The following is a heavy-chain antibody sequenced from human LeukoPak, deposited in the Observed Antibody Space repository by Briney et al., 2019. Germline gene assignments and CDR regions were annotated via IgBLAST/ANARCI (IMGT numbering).Heavy chain of an antibody. V-gene: IGHV3-30*04. J-gene: IGHJ5*02. CDR1: GFTFSSYA. Sequence: GSLRLSCAASGFTFSSYAMHWVRQAPGKGLEWVAVISYDGSNKYYADSVKGRFTTSRDNSKNTLYLQMNSLRAEDTAVYYCARDRAMVRGVITGWFDPWGQGTLVTVSS. D-gene: IGHD3-10*01. CDR2: ISYDGSNK. CDR3: ARDRAMVRGVITGWFDP.